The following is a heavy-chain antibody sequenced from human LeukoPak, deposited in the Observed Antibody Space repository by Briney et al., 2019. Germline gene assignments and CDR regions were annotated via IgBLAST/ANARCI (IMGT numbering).Heavy chain of an antibody. CDR2: IYSGGST. Sequence: GGSLRLSCAASGFTVGSNYMNWARQAPGKGFEWVSSIYSGGSTDYADYVKGRFTISRDSSKNTVYLQMNSLRSDDTAVYFCAGNNYASGTFLVYWGQGTLVTVSS. V-gene: IGHV3-66*02. CDR3: AGNNYASGTFLVY. D-gene: IGHD3-10*01. CDR1: GFTVGSNY. J-gene: IGHJ4*02.